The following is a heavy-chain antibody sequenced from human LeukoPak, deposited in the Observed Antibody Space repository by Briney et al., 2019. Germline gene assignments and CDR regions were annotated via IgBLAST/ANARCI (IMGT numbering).Heavy chain of an antibody. CDR3: ARAPFTGDAFDI. J-gene: IGHJ3*02. CDR1: GGSIRGYY. CDR2: MYYSGSF. Sequence: PSETRSLTCTVTGGSIRGYYWSWIRQPPGKGLEWIGYMYYSGSFNYNPSLKSRVTISGDTSKNHLSLNLIYVIAADTAVYYCARAPFTGDAFDIWGQGTMVTVSS. D-gene: IGHD2/OR15-2a*01. V-gene: IGHV4-59*13.